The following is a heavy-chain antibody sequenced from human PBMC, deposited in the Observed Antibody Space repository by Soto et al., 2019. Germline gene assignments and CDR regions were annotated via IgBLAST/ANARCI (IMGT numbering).Heavy chain of an antibody. J-gene: IGHJ3*02. V-gene: IGHV3-23*01. CDR2: ILVGGST. CDR3: AKATATGGGAFDI. CDR1: GFTFSTYW. Sequence: GGSLRLSCAASGFTFSTYWMNWVRQAPGKGLEWVSTILVGGSTHYEDSVKGRFTISRDRSKNTLYLQMNSLTAGDTAMYYCAKATATGGGAFDICGQGTMVTVSS. D-gene: IGHD2-8*02.